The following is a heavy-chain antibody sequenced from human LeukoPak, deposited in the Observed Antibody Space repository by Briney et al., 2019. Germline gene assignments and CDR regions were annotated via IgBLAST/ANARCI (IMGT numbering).Heavy chain of an antibody. J-gene: IGHJ4*02. V-gene: IGHV3-72*01. D-gene: IGHD6-13*01. CDR3: TTDGAAATFDY. CDR1: GFTFSDHY. Sequence: GRSLRLSCAASGFTFSDHYMDWVRQAPGKGLDWFGRTRNKANSYTTEYAASVKGRFTISSDDSKNSLYLQMNSLKTEDTAVYYCTTDGAAATFDYWGQGTLVTVSS. CDR2: TRNKANSYTT.